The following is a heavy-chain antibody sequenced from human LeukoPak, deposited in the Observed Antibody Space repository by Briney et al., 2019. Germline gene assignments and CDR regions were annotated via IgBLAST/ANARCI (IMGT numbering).Heavy chain of an antibody. D-gene: IGHD2-21*01. CDR1: GFTFSDYY. Sequence: PGGSLRLSCVASGFTFSDYYMTWIRQAPGKGPEWLSYIGGSGSPTFYADSVRGRFVISRDNAKNSLFLQMNSLRAADTAVYYCARVVYCGGDNCQIFAFDIWGQGRMVTVSS. CDR2: IGGSGSPT. V-gene: IGHV3-11*01. J-gene: IGHJ3*02. CDR3: ARVVYCGGDNCQIFAFDI.